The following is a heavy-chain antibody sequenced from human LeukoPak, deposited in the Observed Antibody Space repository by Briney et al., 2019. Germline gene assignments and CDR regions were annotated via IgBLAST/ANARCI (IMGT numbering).Heavy chain of an antibody. J-gene: IGHJ4*02. CDR3: AKVNYYLSYF. V-gene: IGHV3-23*01. Sequence: PGGSLRLSCAASGFTFSTYSMSSVRQAPGKGLEWVSTIDVTTGISYYADSVKGRFTISRDNFQNTLFLQLNNLRVDDTAVYYCAKVNYYLSYFWGRGTLVTVSS. CDR2: IDVTTGIS. D-gene: IGHD3-22*01. CDR1: GFTFSTYS.